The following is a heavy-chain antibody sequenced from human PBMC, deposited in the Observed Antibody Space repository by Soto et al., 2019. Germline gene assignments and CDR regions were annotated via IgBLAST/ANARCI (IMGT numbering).Heavy chain of an antibody. CDR1: GSSVSSNIAA. CDR2: TYYRSKWYN. V-gene: IGHV6-1*01. CDR3: ARGVVVTALKTNWFDP. D-gene: IGHD2-21*02. Sequence: SQTPSVTCAISGSSVSSNIAAWNCIRQSPARGLEWMGRTYYRSKWYNDYAVSVKSRITINPDTSKNQFSLQLNSVTPKDTAVYYCARGVVVTALKTNWFDPWGQGTLVTVS. J-gene: IGHJ5*02.